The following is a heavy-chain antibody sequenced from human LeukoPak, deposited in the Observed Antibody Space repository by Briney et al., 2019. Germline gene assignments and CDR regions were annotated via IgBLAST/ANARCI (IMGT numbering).Heavy chain of an antibody. D-gene: IGHD6-19*01. CDR1: GFSFSVFW. Sequence: GGSLRLSCAASGFSFSVFWMHWVRQVPGKVPVWVSRIKTDGSITDYADSVKGRFTISRDNAKNSLYLQMNSLRAEDTAVYYCARDGTPSSGWLNFDYWGQGTLVTVSS. CDR3: ARDGTPSSGWLNFDY. J-gene: IGHJ4*02. CDR2: IKTDGSIT. V-gene: IGHV3-74*01.